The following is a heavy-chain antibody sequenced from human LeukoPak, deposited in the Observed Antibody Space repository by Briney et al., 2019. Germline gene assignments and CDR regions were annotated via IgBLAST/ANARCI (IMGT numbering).Heavy chain of an antibody. CDR1: GFTISTYA. J-gene: IGHJ4*02. CDR2: ITSSGATT. Sequence: GGSLRLSCAASGFTISTYAMTWVRQAPGKGLEWVSSITSSGATTYYADSVKGRFTISRDNSKNTLYLQMNSLRAEDTAVYYCAKDRGVVVVAATPVDYWGQGTLVTVSS. D-gene: IGHD2-15*01. CDR3: AKDRGVVVVAATPVDY. V-gene: IGHV3-23*01.